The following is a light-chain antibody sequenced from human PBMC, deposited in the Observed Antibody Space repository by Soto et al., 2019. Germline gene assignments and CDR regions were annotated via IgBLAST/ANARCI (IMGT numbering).Light chain of an antibody. CDR3: SSSTSSDTLK. Sequence: QSALTQPASVSGSPGQSITISCDGSSNDIGAYNFVSWYQHFPGKAPKLVIYEVSSRPSGVSYRFSGSKSGNTASLTISGLQAEDESHYYCSSSTSSDTLKFGGGTKLTVL. CDR1: SNDIGAYNF. CDR2: EVS. J-gene: IGLJ2*01. V-gene: IGLV2-14*01.